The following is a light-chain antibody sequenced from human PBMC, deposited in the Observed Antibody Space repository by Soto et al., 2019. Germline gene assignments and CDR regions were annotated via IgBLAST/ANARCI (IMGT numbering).Light chain of an antibody. Sequence: EIVLTQSPGTLSVSPGERATLSCRASQSVSSKLAWYQQKPGQAPRLLFYGASTGATGIPARFSGSGSETEFTLSISSLQSEDFAVYYCQQYNNWPGTFGQRTKVDIK. CDR2: GAS. V-gene: IGKV3-15*01. J-gene: IGKJ1*01. CDR3: QQYNNWPGT. CDR1: QSVSSK.